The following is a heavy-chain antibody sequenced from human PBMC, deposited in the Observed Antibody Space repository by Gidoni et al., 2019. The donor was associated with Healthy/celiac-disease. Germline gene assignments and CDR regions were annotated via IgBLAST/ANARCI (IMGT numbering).Heavy chain of an antibody. D-gene: IGHD5-12*01. J-gene: IGHJ6*02. CDR1: GFTSSSYS. CDR2: ISSSSSYI. Sequence: EVQLVESGGGLFKPGGSLRLPCAASGFTSSSYSMTWVRQAPGKGLEWVSSISSSSSYIYYADSVKGRFTISRDNAKNSLYLQMNSLRAEDTAVYYCARDFPTPGGYDNYYYYGMDVWGQGTTVTVSS. CDR3: ARDFPTPGGYDNYYYYGMDV. V-gene: IGHV3-21*01.